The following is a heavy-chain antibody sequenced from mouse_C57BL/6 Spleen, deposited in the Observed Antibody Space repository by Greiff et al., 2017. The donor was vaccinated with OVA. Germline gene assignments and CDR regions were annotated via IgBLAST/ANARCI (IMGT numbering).Heavy chain of an antibody. V-gene: IGHV5-17*01. D-gene: IGHD1-1*01. CDR2: ISSGSSTI. CDR3: ARGGLLRDYFDY. Sequence: EVMLVESGGGLVKPGGSLKLSCAASGFTFSDYGMHWVRQAPEKGLEWVAYISSGSSTIYYADTVKGRFTISRDNAKNTLFLQMTSLRSEDTAMYYCARGGLLRDYFDYWGQGTTLTVSS. CDR1: GFTFSDYG. J-gene: IGHJ2*01.